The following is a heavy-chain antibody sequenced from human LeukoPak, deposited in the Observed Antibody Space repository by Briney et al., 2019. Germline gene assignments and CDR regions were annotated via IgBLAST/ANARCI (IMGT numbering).Heavy chain of an antibody. CDR2: IWYDGSNK. CDR3: ARAWVTTEYYFDY. D-gene: IGHD4-17*01. V-gene: IGHV3-33*01. Sequence: GRSLRLSCAASGFTFSSYGTHWVRQAPGKGLEWVAVIWYDGSNKYYADSVKGRFTISRDNSKNTLYLQMNSLRAEDTAVYYCARAWVTTEYYFDYWGQGTLVTVSS. CDR1: GFTFSSYG. J-gene: IGHJ4*02.